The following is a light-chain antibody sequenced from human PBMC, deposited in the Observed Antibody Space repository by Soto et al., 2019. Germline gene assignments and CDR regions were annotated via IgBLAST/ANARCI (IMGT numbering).Light chain of an antibody. Sequence: QSALTQPPSASGSTGQSVTISCTGASSDVGGYKYVSWYQQHPGKAPKLMIFEVNMRPSGVPDRFSGSKSGNTASLTVSGLQAEDEANYYCSSYAGINNLGVFGTGTKLTVL. CDR3: SSYAGINNLGV. CDR1: SSDVGGYKY. J-gene: IGLJ1*01. CDR2: EVN. V-gene: IGLV2-8*01.